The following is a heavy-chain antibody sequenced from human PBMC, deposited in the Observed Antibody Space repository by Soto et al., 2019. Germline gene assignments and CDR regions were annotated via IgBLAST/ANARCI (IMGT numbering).Heavy chain of an antibody. Sequence: QVQLVESGGGVVQPGRSLRLSCAASGFTFSSYGMHWVRQAPGKGLEWVAVIWYDGSNKYYADSVKGRFTISRDNSKNTLYLQMNSLRAEDTAVYYCARDGGYCSITSCHSSYFDYWGQGTLVTVSS. J-gene: IGHJ4*02. CDR3: ARDGGYCSITSCHSSYFDY. CDR2: IWYDGSNK. D-gene: IGHD2-2*01. CDR1: GFTFSSYG. V-gene: IGHV3-33*01.